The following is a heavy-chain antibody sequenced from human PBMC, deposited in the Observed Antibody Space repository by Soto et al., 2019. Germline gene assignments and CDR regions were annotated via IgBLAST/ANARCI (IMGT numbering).Heavy chain of an antibody. V-gene: IGHV3-15*01. D-gene: IGHD1-26*01. CDR3: ATFRSYSDS. J-gene: IGHJ5*01. Sequence: GGSLRLSCAASGFSFSDAWMTWVRQAPGKRLEWVGRIKSQGEGGTTEYGAPVKGRFTISRDDSENTLHLQMNSLKTEDTAVYYCATFRSYSDSWGHGTLVTVST. CDR1: GFSFSDAW. CDR2: IKSQGEGGTT.